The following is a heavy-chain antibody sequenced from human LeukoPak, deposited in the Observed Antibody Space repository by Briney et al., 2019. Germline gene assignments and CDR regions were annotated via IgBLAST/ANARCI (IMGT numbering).Heavy chain of an antibody. V-gene: IGHV3-13*01. D-gene: IGHD3-10*01. CDR1: GFTSSTYD. J-gene: IGHJ3*02. CDR3: ARDPYDDYYGAFDI. Sequence: GGSLRLSCAASGFTSSTYDMHWVRQATGKGLEWVSGIGIAGDTYYRGSVKGRFTISRENAKNSLYLQMSSLRAGDTAVYYCARDPYDDYYGAFDIWGQGTMVTVSS. CDR2: IGIAGDT.